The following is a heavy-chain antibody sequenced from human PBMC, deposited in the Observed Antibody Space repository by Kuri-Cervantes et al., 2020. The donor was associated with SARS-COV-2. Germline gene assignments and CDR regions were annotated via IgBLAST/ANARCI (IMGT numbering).Heavy chain of an antibody. J-gene: IGHJ6*02. Sequence: ESLKISCAVYGGSFSGYYWSWIRQPPGKGLEWIGEINHSGSTNYNPSLKSRVTISVDTSKNQFSLKLSSVTAADTAVYYCARTNRGRYYYYYGMDVWGQGTTVPSP. CDR2: INHSGST. V-gene: IGHV4-34*01. CDR3: ARTNRGRYYYYYGMDV. D-gene: IGHD3-10*01. CDR1: GGSFSGYY.